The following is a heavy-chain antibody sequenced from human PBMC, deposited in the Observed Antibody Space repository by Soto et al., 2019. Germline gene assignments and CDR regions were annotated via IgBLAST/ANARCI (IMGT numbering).Heavy chain of an antibody. CDR3: ARAPGGPDGPGDY. Sequence: QVQLVQSGAEVKKPGASVKVSCKASGYTFTSYAMHWVRQAPGQRLEWMGWINAGNGNTKYSQKFQGRVTITRDTXASTAYMELSSLRSEDTAVYYCARAPGGPDGPGDYWGQGTLVTVSS. D-gene: IGHD2-15*01. CDR2: INAGNGNT. V-gene: IGHV1-3*01. J-gene: IGHJ4*02. CDR1: GYTFTSYA.